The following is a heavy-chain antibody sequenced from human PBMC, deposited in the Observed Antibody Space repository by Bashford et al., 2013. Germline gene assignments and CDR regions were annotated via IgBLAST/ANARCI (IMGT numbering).Heavy chain of an antibody. CDR2: VYYTGST. V-gene: IGHV4-61*01. J-gene: IGHJ5*02. D-gene: IGHD2-8*02. CDR3: ARTFAADSSYADSTGFDP. CDR1: GDSGSSRSDY. Sequence: SETLSLTCSVSGDSGSSRSDYWGWIRQPPGKGLEYIGYVYYTGSTNYNPSLKSRVTISVDTSKSQFSLKLTSVTAADTALYYCARTFAADSSYADSTGFDPWGQGTLVTVSS.